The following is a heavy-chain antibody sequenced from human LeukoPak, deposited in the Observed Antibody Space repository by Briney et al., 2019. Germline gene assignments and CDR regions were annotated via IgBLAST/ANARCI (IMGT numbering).Heavy chain of an antibody. Sequence: GASVKVSCKASGYTFTSYDINWVRQATGQGLEWMGWMNPNSGNTGYAQKFQGRVTMTRNTSISTAYMELSSLRSEDTAVYYCARGTYYYGSGSRPLVDYWGQGTLVTVSS. J-gene: IGHJ4*02. CDR2: MNPNSGNT. CDR1: GYTFTSYD. D-gene: IGHD3-10*01. V-gene: IGHV1-8*02. CDR3: ARGTYYYGSGSRPLVDY.